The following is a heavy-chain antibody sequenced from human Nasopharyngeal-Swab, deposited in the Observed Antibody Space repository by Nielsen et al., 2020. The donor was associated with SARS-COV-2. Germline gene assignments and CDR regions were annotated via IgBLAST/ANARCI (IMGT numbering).Heavy chain of an antibody. CDR1: GYTLTELS. Sequence: SCKVSGYTLTELSMHWVRQPTGKGLEWVSTIGTAGDTIYPGSVKGRFTISRENAKNSLYLQMNSLRVGDTAVYYCARSYYDSSGYYYFDYWGQGTLVTVSS. CDR3: ARSYYDSSGYYYFDY. D-gene: IGHD3-22*01. J-gene: IGHJ4*02. V-gene: IGHV3-13*01. CDR2: IGTAGDT.